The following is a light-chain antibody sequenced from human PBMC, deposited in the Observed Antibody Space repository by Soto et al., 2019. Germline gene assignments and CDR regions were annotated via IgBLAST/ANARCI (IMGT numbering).Light chain of an antibody. CDR2: EVS. CDR3: SSYTSISSVV. V-gene: IGLV2-14*01. Sequence: QSVLTQPASVSGSPGQSITISCTGTSSDVGGYNYFSWYQQHPGKAPKLMIYEVSNRPSGVSNRFSGSKSGNTASLTISGLQAEDEADYYCSSYTSISSVVFGGGTQLTVL. CDR1: SSDVGGYNY. J-gene: IGLJ2*01.